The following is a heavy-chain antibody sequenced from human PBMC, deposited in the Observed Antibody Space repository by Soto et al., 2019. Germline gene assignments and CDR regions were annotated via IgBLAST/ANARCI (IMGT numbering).Heavy chain of an antibody. CDR2: INSGGTVA. CDR1: GFTYESYA. V-gene: IGHV3-23*01. CDR3: AISTGGFGGLFVVPSDY. J-gene: IGHJ4*02. Sequence: PGGSLRLSCAASGFTYESYAMSWVRQAPGKGLEWVSGINSGGTVAHYADSVKGRFAISRDNSKNTLSLEMNSLRADDTVLYYCAISTGGFGGLFVVPSDYWGQGT. D-gene: IGHD3-16*02.